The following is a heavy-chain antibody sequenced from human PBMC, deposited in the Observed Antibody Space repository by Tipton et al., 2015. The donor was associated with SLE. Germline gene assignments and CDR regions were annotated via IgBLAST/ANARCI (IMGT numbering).Heavy chain of an antibody. V-gene: IGHV4-38-2*01. CDR1: GYSISSGYY. D-gene: IGHD2-21*01. J-gene: IGHJ3*02. CDR2: INHSGST. CDR3: ARRSIVVVIAIYDAFDI. Sequence: LRLSCAVSGYSISSGYYWGWIRQPPGKGLEWIGEINHSGSTNYNPSLKSRVTISVDTSKNQFSLKLSSVTAADTAVYYCARRSIVVVIAIYDAFDIWGQGTMVTVSS.